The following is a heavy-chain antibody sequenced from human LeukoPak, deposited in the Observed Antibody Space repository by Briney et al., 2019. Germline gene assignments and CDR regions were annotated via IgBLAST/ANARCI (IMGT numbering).Heavy chain of an antibody. V-gene: IGHV1-8*03. D-gene: IGHD6-19*01. CDR1: GGTFSSYA. CDR3: ASLLTYSSGWFLY. CDR2: MNPNSGDT. Sequence: GASVKVSCKASGGTFSSYAISWVRQATGQGLEWMGWMNPNSGDTGYAQKFQGRITITRNTSISTAYMELSSLRSEDTAVYYCASLLTYSSGWFLYWGQGTLVTVSS. J-gene: IGHJ4*02.